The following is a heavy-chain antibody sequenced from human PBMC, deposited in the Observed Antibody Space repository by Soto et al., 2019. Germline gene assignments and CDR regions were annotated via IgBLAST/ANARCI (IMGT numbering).Heavy chain of an antibody. D-gene: IGHD3-3*01. J-gene: IGHJ3*02. CDR2: INPATGAA. Sequence: QLHLVHSGAVVKKPGASVTVSCSASGYPVTAYYMHWVRQAPGRGLEWMGGINPATGAAKYTLTFQGRVTMARDTSTSRVFLELSGLTSEDTAGFYCARGGGVGVAGSAAFDMWGQGTLVTVSS. CDR3: ARGGGVGVAGSAAFDM. CDR1: GYPVTAYY. V-gene: IGHV1-2*02.